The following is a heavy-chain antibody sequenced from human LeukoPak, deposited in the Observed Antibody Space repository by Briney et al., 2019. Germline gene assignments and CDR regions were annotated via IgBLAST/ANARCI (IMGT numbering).Heavy chain of an antibody. J-gene: IGHJ4*02. V-gene: IGHV3-23*01. CDR1: GFTLSSYG. Sequence: GGSLRLSCAASGFTLSSYGIHWVRQAPGKGLEWVSAISGSGGSTYYADSVKGRFTISRDNSKNTLYLQMNSLRAEDTAVYYCAKGGQLWFVYFDYWGQGTLVTVSS. CDR3: AKGGQLWFVYFDY. CDR2: ISGSGGST. D-gene: IGHD5-18*01.